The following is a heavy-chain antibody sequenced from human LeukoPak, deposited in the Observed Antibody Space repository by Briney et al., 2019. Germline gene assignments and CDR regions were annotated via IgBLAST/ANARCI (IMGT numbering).Heavy chain of an antibody. CDR3: ARVSGSYGDPRAAFDI. Sequence: GGSLRLSCAASGFTFRDYYMSWIRQAPGKGLEWVSYISSSGSTTYYADSVKGRFTISRDNAKNSLYLQMNSLRAEDTAVYYCARVSGSYGDPRAAFDIWGQGTMVTVSS. CDR1: GFTFRDYY. D-gene: IGHD4-17*01. CDR2: ISSSGSTT. J-gene: IGHJ3*02. V-gene: IGHV3-11*04.